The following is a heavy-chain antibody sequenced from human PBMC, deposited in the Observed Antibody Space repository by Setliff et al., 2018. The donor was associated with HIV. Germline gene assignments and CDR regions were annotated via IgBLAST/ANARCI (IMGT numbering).Heavy chain of an antibody. CDR3: TRDHTPPPNYDFWSGQLDLRNIFYYMDV. D-gene: IGHD3-3*01. CDR1: GYTFTSYA. CDR2: INTNTGNP. J-gene: IGHJ6*03. Sequence: ASVKVSCKASGYTFTSYAMHWVRQAPGQGLEWMGWINTNTGNPTYAQGFTGRFVFSLDTSVSTAYLQISSLKAEDTAVYYCTRDHTPPPNYDFWSGQLDLRNIFYYMDVWGTGSPVTVSS. V-gene: IGHV7-4-1*02.